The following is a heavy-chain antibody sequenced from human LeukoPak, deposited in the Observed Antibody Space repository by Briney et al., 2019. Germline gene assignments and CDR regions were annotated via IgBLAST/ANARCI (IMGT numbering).Heavy chain of an antibody. CDR1: GFTVSSSD. CDR3: ARHKRGHYDFFEF. J-gene: IGHJ4*02. CDR2: INSGGNT. Sequence: GGSLRLSCAASGFTVSSSDMTWVRQAPGKGLEWVSIINSGGNTYYADSVKGRFTISRDNSKNTLYLQMNNLRAEDTAIYYCARHKRGHYDFFEFWGQGTLVTVSS. V-gene: IGHV3-53*01. D-gene: IGHD3-3*01.